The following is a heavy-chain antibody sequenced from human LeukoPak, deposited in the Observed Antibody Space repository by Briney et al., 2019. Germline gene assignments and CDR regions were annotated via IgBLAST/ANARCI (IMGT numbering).Heavy chain of an antibody. V-gene: IGHV3-30-3*01. D-gene: IGHD3-10*01. Sequence: GGSLRLSCAASGFPFSSHAMHWVRQAPGKGLEWVAVISYDGNNKYYADSVKGRFTVSRDNSKNTVYLQMNSLRAEDMAVYYCARDMGSVNWFDPWGQGTLVTVSS. CDR2: ISYDGNNK. J-gene: IGHJ5*02. CDR3: ARDMGSVNWFDP. CDR1: GFPFSSHA.